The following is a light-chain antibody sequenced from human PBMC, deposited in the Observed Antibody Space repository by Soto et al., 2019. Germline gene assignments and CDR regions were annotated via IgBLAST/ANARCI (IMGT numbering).Light chain of an antibody. CDR3: QKYNSAPLN. CDR2: AAS. CDR1: QAVSTW. V-gene: IGKV1-27*01. Sequence: DIQMTQSPSSLSASVVDRFTITCRASQAVSTWLAWYQQKPGKIPNLLIYAASTLQAGVPSRFSGSGSGTDFTLTISSLQPEDVAAYYCQKYNSAPLNCGGGNKVDIK. J-gene: IGKJ4*01.